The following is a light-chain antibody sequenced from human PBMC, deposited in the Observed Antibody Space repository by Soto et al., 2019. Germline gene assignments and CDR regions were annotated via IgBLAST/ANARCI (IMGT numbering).Light chain of an antibody. J-gene: IGKJ5*01. CDR2: DIS. CDR3: QQCDNWPPIT. CDR1: QSVTKY. V-gene: IGKV3-11*01. Sequence: IVLTQSPATLSLSPGERATLSCRASQSVTKYLAWYQQKPGQTPRLLIYDISTRAPGIPARFSGSGSGTDVTLTISSLEPDAFATYYCQQCDNWPPITFAYGTRLEIE.